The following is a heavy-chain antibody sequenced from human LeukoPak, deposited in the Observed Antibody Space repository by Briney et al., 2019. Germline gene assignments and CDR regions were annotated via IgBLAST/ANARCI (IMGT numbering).Heavy chain of an antibody. CDR1: GFTVSSSY. D-gene: IGHD3-22*01. J-gene: IGHJ4*02. CDR3: ARDLYDSSGI. V-gene: IGHV3-53*01. Sequence: GGSLRLSCAASGFTVSSSYMTWVRQAPGKGLEWVSVIYSGGNTYYADSVKGRFTISRDNSKNTLYLQMNSLRADDTAVYYCARDLYDSSGIWGQGTLVTVSS. CDR2: IYSGGNT.